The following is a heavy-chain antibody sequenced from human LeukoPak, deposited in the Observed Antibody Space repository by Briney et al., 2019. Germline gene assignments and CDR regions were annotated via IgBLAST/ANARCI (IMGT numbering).Heavy chain of an antibody. V-gene: IGHV4-59*01. CDR2: IYYSGST. D-gene: IGHD3-9*01. CDR3: ARTRDYDILTGYPNWYFDL. CDR1: GFTFSDYY. Sequence: GSLRLSCAASGFTFSDYYMSWIRQPPGKGLEWIGYIYYSGSTNYNSSLKSRVTISVDTSKNQFSLKLSSVTAADTAVYYCARTRDYDILTGYPNWYFDLWGRGTLVTVSS. J-gene: IGHJ2*01.